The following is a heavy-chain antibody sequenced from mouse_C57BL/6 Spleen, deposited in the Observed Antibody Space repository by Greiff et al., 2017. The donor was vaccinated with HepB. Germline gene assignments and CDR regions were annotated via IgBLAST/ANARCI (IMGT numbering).Heavy chain of an antibody. CDR2: IYPGDGDT. CDR1: GYAFSSSW. Sequence: QLQQSGPELVKPGASVKISCKASGYAFSSSWMNWVKQRPGKGLEWIGRIYPGDGDTNYNGKFKGKATLTADKSSSTAYMQLSSLTSADSAVYFCARSLRGFAYWGQGTLVTVSA. V-gene: IGHV1-82*01. CDR3: ARSLRGFAY. J-gene: IGHJ3*01.